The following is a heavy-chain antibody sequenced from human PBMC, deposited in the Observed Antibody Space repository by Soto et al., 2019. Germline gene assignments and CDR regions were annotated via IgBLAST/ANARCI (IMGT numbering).Heavy chain of an antibody. D-gene: IGHD6-13*01. CDR3: ARGGIAAADTDYYYMDV. V-gene: IGHV4-34*01. J-gene: IGHJ6*03. CDR1: GGSFSGYY. Sequence: PSETLSLTCAVYGGSFSGYYWSWSRQPPGKGLEWIGEINHSGSTNYNPSLKSRATISVDTSKNQFSLKLSSVTAADTAVYYCARGGIAAADTDYYYMDVWGKGNTVT. CDR2: INHSGST.